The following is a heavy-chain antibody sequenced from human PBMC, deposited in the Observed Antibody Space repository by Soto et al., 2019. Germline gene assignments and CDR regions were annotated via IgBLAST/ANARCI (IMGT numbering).Heavy chain of an antibody. D-gene: IGHD2-15*01. CDR1: GYTFTTYG. J-gene: IGHJ6*02. CDR2: ISGYNGHT. Sequence: QVQLVQSGAEVRKPGASVKVSCKASGYTFTTYGISWVRQAPGQGLEWMGWISGYNGHTKYAQKLQGRVTMTTDTSTSTVYMDLRSLRSDDTAVYYCAREGDMPYYYYGMDVWGQGTTVTVSS. CDR3: AREGDMPYYYYGMDV. V-gene: IGHV1-18*01.